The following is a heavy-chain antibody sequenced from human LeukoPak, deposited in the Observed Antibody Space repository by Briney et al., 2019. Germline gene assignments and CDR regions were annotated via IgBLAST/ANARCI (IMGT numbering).Heavy chain of an antibody. CDR1: GGSFSGYY. J-gene: IGHJ4*02. CDR3: ARNYGSGSPPRTLPYHLDY. Sequence: KPSETLSLTCAVYGGSFSGYYWSWIRQPPGKGLEWIGEINHSGSTNYNPSLKSRVTISVDTSKNQFSLKLSSVTAADTAVYYCARNYGSGSPPRTLPYHLDYWGQGTLATVSS. D-gene: IGHD3-10*01. CDR2: INHSGST. V-gene: IGHV4-34*01.